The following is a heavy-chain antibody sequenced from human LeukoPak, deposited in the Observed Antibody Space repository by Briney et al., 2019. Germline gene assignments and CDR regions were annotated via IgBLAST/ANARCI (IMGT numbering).Heavy chain of an antibody. D-gene: IGHD5-12*01. CDR2: TRSDGVEK. V-gene: IGHV3-7*03. J-gene: IGHJ4*02. CDR3: AREFTGYGNTDY. Sequence: QPSETLSLTCAVYGGSFSGYYWSWIRQAPGKGLEWVANTRSDGVEKYYVDSVRGRFTISTDAAKNTLYLQMNSLRADDTAVYYCAREFTGYGNTDYWGQGTLVTVSS. CDR1: GGSFSGYY.